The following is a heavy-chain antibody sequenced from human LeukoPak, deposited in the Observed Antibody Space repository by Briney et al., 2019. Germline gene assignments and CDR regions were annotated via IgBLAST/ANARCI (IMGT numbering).Heavy chain of an antibody. CDR2: IYYSGST. Sequence: SQTLSLTCAVSGGSISSGGYYWSWIRQHPGKGLEWIGYIYYSGSTYYNPSLKSRVTISVDTSKNQFSLKLSSVTAADTAVYYCAIESLYCSSTGCNKYFDYWGQGTLVTVSS. J-gene: IGHJ4*02. CDR1: GGSISSGGYY. V-gene: IGHV4-31*11. D-gene: IGHD2-2*01. CDR3: AIESLYCSSTGCNKYFDY.